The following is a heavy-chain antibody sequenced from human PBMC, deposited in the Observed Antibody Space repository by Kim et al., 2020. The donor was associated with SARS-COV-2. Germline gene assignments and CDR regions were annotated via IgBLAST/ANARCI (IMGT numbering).Heavy chain of an antibody. CDR1: GFIFSTYA. D-gene: IGHD2-15*01. J-gene: IGHJ4*02. V-gene: IGHV3-23*01. CDR2: ISGSGGNT. CDR3: AKDYVYCSSGNCRPYHFDY. Sequence: GGSLRLSCAASGFIFSTYAMSWVRQAPGKGLEWVTGISGSGGNTYYADSVKGRFTISRDNSKNTLYVQMNSLRVEDKAIYYCAKDYVYCSSGNCRPYHFDYWGQGILVTVSS.